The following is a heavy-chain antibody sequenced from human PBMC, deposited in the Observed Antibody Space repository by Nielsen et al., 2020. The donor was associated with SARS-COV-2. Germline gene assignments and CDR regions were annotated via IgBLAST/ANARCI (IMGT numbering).Heavy chain of an antibody. CDR3: AYTYSSSWLFDAFDI. CDR1: GYTFTSYD. CDR2: MNPNSGNT. V-gene: IGHV1-8*01. Sequence: ASVKVSCKASGYTFTSYDINWVRQATGQGLEWMGWMNPNSGNTGYAQKFQGRVTMTTDTSTSTAYMELRSLRSDDTAVYYCAYTYSSSWLFDAFDIWGQGTMVTVSS. J-gene: IGHJ3*02. D-gene: IGHD6-13*01.